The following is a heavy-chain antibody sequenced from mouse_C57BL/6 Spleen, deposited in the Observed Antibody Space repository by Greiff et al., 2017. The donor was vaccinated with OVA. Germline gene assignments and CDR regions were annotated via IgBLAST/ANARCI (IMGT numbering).Heavy chain of an antibody. J-gene: IGHJ2*01. V-gene: IGHV1-81*01. CDR3: ARSPITTVVATEY. D-gene: IGHD1-1*01. CDR2: IYPRSGNT. CDR1: GYTFTSYG. Sequence: VQLQQSGAELARPGASVKLSCKASGYTFTSYGISWVKQRTGQGLEWIGEIYPRSGNTYYTAKFKGKATLTADKSSSTAYMELRSLTSEDSAVDFCARSPITTVVATEYWGQGTTLTVSS.